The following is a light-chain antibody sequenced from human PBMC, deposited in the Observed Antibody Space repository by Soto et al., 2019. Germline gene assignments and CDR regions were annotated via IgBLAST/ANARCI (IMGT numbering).Light chain of an antibody. J-gene: IGKJ1*01. CDR1: QSVSSN. CDR2: GAS. V-gene: IGKV3D-15*01. CDR3: QQYNNWPWT. Sequence: IVLTQSPATLSVSPGERATLSCRASQSVSSNLAWHQQRPGQAPRLLIYGASTRATGVPARFSGGGSGTEFTLTISSLQSEDFAVYYCQQYNNWPWTFGQGTKVDIK.